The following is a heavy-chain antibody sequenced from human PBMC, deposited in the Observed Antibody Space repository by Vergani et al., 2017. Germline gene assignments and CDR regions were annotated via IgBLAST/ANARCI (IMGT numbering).Heavy chain of an antibody. V-gene: IGHV1-2*02. CDR3: ARDYRFGVRDILTGYYPHFDY. D-gene: IGHD3-9*01. J-gene: IGHJ4*02. CDR2: INPNSGGT. Sequence: QVQLVQSGAEVKKPGASVKVSCKASGYTFTGYYMHWVRQAPGQGLEWMGWINPNSGGTNYAQKFQGRVTMTRDKSISTADMELSRLRSDDTAVYYCARDYRFGVRDILTGYYPHFDYWGQGTLVTVSS. CDR1: GYTFTGYY.